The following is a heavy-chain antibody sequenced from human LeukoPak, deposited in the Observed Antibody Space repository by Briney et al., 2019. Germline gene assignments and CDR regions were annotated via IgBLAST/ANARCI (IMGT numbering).Heavy chain of an antibody. J-gene: IGHJ4*02. CDR1: GFTVSSNY. CDR2: IYSGGST. D-gene: IGHD2-21*02. Sequence: GGSLRLSCAASGFTVSSNYMSWVRQAPGKGLEWVSVIYSGGSTYYADSVKGRFTISRDNSKNTLDLQMNSLRAEDTAVYYCARDLGVFYCGGDCLGFDYWGQGTLVTVSS. CDR3: ARDLGVFYCGGDCLGFDY. V-gene: IGHV3-53*01.